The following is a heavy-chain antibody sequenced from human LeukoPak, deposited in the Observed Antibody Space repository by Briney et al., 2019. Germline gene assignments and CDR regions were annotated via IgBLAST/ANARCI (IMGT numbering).Heavy chain of an antibody. V-gene: IGHV4-39*07. D-gene: IGHD3-9*01. CDR2: IYYSGST. CDR3: ARDSGGGYYDILTGYSPFDY. J-gene: IGHJ4*02. Sequence: SETLSLTCTVSGGSISSSSYYWGWIRQPPGKGLEWIGSIYYSGSTYYNPSLKSRVTISVDTSKNQFSLKLSSVTAADTAVYYCARDSGGGYYDILTGYSPFDYWGQGTLVTVSS. CDR1: GGSISSSSYY.